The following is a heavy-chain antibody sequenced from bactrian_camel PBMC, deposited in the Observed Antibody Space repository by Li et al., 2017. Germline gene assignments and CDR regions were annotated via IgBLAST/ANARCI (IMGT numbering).Heavy chain of an antibody. Sequence: HVQLVESGGGSVQEGGSLKLSCVVSRFPYSSYSLAWYRQAPGKERQGLAGTHVDGRMTYYADSVKGRFTISQDNAKNTMYLQMNSLKPEDTAVYYCAASGGPYGGTRTTSCGYWGQGTQVTVS. CDR3: AASGGPYGGTRTTSCGY. CDR1: RFPYSSYS. D-gene: IGHD6*01. J-gene: IGHJ6*01. CDR2: THVDGRMT. V-gene: IGHV3S6*01.